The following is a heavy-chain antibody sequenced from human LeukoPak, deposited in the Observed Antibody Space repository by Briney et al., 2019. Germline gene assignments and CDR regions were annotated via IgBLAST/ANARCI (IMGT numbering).Heavy chain of an antibody. V-gene: IGHV4-30-4*01. J-gene: IGHJ4*02. Sequence: PSQTLSLTCTVSGGSISSGDYYWSWIRQPPGKGLEWIGYIYYSGSTYYSPSLKSRVTMSVDTSNNQFSLKLTSVTAADTAIYYCYGSGIWGQGTLVTVSS. CDR2: IYYSGST. CDR1: GGSISSGDYY. D-gene: IGHD3-10*01. CDR3: YGSGI.